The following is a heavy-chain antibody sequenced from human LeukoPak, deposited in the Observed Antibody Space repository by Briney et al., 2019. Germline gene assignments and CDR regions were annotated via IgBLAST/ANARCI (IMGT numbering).Heavy chain of an antibody. CDR2: IYYSGST. D-gene: IGHD3-22*01. CDR3: ASGYYYDSSGFYYMDV. Sequence: SETLSLTCTVSGGSISSHYWCWIRQPPGKGLEWIGYIYYSGSTNYNPSLKSRVTVSVDTSKNQFSLKLSSVTAADTAVYYCASGYYYDSSGFYYMDVWGKGTTVTVSS. J-gene: IGHJ6*03. CDR1: GGSISSHY. V-gene: IGHV4-59*11.